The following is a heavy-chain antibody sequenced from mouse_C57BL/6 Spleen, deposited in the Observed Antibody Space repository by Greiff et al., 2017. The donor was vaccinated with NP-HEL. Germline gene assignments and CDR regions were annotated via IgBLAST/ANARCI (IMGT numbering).Heavy chain of an antibody. CDR2: ISSGSSTI. Sequence: EVKLMESGGGLVKPGGSLKLSCAASGFTFSDYGMHWVRQAPEKGLEWVAYISSGSSTIYYADTEKGRFTISRDNAKNTLFLQMTSLRSEDTAMYYCARGGYGSSRGFAYWGQGTLVTVSA. D-gene: IGHD1-1*01. CDR3: ARGGYGSSRGFAY. CDR1: GFTFSDYG. V-gene: IGHV5-17*01. J-gene: IGHJ3*01.